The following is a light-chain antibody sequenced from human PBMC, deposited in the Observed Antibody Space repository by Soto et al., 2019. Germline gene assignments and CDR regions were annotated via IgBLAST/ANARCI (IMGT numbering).Light chain of an antibody. Sequence: QSVLTQPASVSASPGEPITISCTGTSSDVGSYRLVSWYQQHPGKAPKLIIYEDDERPSGVSNRFSGSKSGNTASLTISGLQAEDEADYYCSSYAGRSTFVVFGGGTKVTVL. CDR1: SSDVGSYRL. CDR3: SSYAGRSTFVV. CDR2: EDD. J-gene: IGLJ2*01. V-gene: IGLV2-23*01.